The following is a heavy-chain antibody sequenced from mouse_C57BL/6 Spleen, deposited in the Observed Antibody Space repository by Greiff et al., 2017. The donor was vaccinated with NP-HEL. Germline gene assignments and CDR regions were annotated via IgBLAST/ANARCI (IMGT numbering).Heavy chain of an antibody. CDR1: GYTFTSYW. D-gene: IGHD1-1*01. CDR2: IDPSDSYT. CDR3: ARRYGSSYQGYYAMDY. Sequence: QVQLQQPGAELVMPGASVKLSCKASGYTFTSYWMHWVKQRPGQGLEWIGEIDPSDSYTNYNQKFKGKSTLTVDKSSSTAYMQLSSLTSEDSAVDYCARRYGSSYQGYYAMDYWGQGTSVTVSS. J-gene: IGHJ4*01. V-gene: IGHV1-69*01.